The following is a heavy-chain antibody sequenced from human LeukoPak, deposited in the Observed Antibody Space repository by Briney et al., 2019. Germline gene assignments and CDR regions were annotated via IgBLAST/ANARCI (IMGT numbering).Heavy chain of an antibody. V-gene: IGHV4-59*08. Sequence: SETLSLTCTVSGGSISSYYWSWLRQPPGKGLEWIGYIYYSGSTNYNPSLKSRVTISVDTSKNQFSLKLSSVTVAYMAVYDCARLPYYYDSSGYSWYFDLWGRGTLVTVSS. CDR1: GGSISSYY. D-gene: IGHD3-22*01. CDR2: IYYSGST. J-gene: IGHJ2*01. CDR3: ARLPYYYDSSGYSWYFDL.